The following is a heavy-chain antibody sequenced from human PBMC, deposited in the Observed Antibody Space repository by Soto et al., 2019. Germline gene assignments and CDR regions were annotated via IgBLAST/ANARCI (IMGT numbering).Heavy chain of an antibody. CDR1: GGSISSYY. V-gene: IGHV4-59*08. CDR2: IYYSGST. Sequence: SETLSLTCTVSGGSISSYYWSWIRQPPGKGLEWIGYIYYSGSTYYNPSLKSRVTISVDTSKNQFSLKLSSVTAADTAVYYCARASSSFRTFDPWGQGTLVTVSS. J-gene: IGHJ5*02. CDR3: ARASSSFRTFDP. D-gene: IGHD6-13*01.